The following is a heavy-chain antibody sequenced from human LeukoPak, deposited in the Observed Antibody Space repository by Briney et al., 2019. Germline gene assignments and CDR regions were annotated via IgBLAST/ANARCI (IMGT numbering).Heavy chain of an antibody. CDR3: AKSLVQLWYGLDC. CDR1: GYSISSGYY. CDR2: IYHSGRT. J-gene: IGHJ4*02. D-gene: IGHD5-18*01. V-gene: IGHV4-38-2*02. Sequence: PSETLSLTCTVSGYSISSGYYWGWIRQPPGKGLEWIGSIYHSGRTYYNPSLKSRVTISVDTSKNQFSLKMTSVTAADTAVYYCAKSLVQLWYGLDCWGQGTLVTVSS.